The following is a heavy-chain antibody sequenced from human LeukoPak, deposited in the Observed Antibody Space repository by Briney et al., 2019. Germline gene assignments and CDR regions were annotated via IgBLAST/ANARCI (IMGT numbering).Heavy chain of an antibody. D-gene: IGHD3-22*01. CDR3: ARVNYYDSSGSEAYEDY. V-gene: IGHV4-38-2*02. Sequence: SETLSLTCTVSGYSISSGYYWGWLRQPPGKGLEWIGSIYHSGSTYYNPSLKSRVTISVDTSKNQFSLKLSSVTAADTAVYYCARVNYYDSSGSEAYEDYWGQGTLVAVSS. CDR2: IYHSGST. CDR1: GYSISSGYY. J-gene: IGHJ4*02.